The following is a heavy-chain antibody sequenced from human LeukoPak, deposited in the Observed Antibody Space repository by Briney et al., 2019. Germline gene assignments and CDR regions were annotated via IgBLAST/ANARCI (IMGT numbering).Heavy chain of an antibody. CDR1: GFTFSSYA. J-gene: IGHJ4*02. CDR2: ISYDGSTK. V-gene: IGHV3-30*04. D-gene: IGHD2-2*01. Sequence: GGSLRLSCAASGFTFSSYAIHWVRQAPGKGLEWVAVISYDGSTKYNADSVKGRFTISRDNSKNTLYLQMNSLRPEDTAVYYCARGGYIVVASVLDYWGQGTLVTVSS. CDR3: ARGGYIVVASVLDY.